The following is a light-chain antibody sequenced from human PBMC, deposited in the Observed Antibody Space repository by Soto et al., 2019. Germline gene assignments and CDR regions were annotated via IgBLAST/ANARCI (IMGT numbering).Light chain of an antibody. V-gene: IGKV3-15*01. J-gene: IGKJ1*01. CDR1: QSISNN. CDR2: RAS. CDR3: QHYNNWPPWT. Sequence: IVMTQSPATLSGSPGERATLSCRASQSISNNLAWYQQKPGQAPRLLIYRASTRATGIQVRFSGSGSGTDFTLTISSLQSEDFAVYYCQHYNNWPPWTFGQGTKVEIK.